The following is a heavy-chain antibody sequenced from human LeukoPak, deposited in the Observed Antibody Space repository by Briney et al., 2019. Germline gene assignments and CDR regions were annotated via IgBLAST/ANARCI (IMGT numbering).Heavy chain of an antibody. J-gene: IGHJ4*02. Sequence: SETLSLTCTVSGGSVTSDYWSWIRQPPGKGLEWIGYMYYSGSTNYNPSLKSRVTISGDTSKNQSSLKLSSVTAADTAVYYCARRYCSSTSCPIDYWGQGTLASVSS. D-gene: IGHD2-2*01. CDR3: ARRYCSSTSCPIDY. V-gene: IGHV4-59*08. CDR1: GGSVTSDY. CDR2: MYYSGST.